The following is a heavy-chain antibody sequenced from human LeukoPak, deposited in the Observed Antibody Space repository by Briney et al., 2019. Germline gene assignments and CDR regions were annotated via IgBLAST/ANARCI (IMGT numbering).Heavy chain of an antibody. CDR2: ISGSGGNT. CDR3: AKEGEGHITMMALLTRDLDY. V-gene: IGHV3-23*01. CDR1: GFTFSNYA. Sequence: GSLRLSCAASGFTFSNYAMSWVRRAPGKGLEWVSTISGSGGNTYYADSVKGRFTISRDNSKNTLYLQVNSLKAEDTAVYYCAKEGEGHITMMALLTRDLDYWGQGTLVTVSS. J-gene: IGHJ4*02. D-gene: IGHD3-22*01.